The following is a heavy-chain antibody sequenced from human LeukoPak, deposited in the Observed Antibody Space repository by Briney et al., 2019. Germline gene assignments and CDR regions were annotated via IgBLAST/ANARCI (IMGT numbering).Heavy chain of an antibody. CDR2: IIPILGIA. Sequence: GASVKVSCKASGGTFRSYAISWVRQAPGQGLEWMGRIIPILGIANYAQKFQGRVTITADKSTSTAYMELSSLRSEDTAVYYCARDNLAGDSTVTTYYWGQGTLVTVSS. V-gene: IGHV1-69*04. J-gene: IGHJ4*02. CDR3: ARDNLAGDSTVTTYY. CDR1: GGTFRSYA. D-gene: IGHD4-17*01.